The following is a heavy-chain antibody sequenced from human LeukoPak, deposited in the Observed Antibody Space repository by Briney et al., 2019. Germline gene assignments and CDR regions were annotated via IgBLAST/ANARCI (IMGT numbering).Heavy chain of an antibody. CDR1: GFTFSSYS. Sequence: PGGSLRLSCAASGFTFSSYSMKWVRQAPGKGLEWVSSISSSSYIYYADSVKGRFTISRDNAKNSLYLQMKSLRAEDTAVYYCARDPSLSAIYWGQGTLVTVSS. CDR2: ISSSSYI. D-gene: IGHD3-16*02. J-gene: IGHJ4*02. V-gene: IGHV3-21*01. CDR3: ARDPSLSAIY.